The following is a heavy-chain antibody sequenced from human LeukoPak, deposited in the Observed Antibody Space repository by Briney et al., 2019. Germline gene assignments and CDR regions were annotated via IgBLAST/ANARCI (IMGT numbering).Heavy chain of an antibody. J-gene: IGHJ4*02. CDR2: MNPNSGNT. Sequence: ASVKVSCKASGYTFTSYDINWVRQATGQGLEWMGWMNPNSGNTGYAQKFQGRVTITRNTSISTAYMELSSLRSEDTAVYYCARRSGKYFDWLSPFHFDYWGQGTLVTVSS. V-gene: IGHV1-8*03. D-gene: IGHD3-9*01. CDR1: GYTFTSYD. CDR3: ARRSGKYFDWLSPFHFDY.